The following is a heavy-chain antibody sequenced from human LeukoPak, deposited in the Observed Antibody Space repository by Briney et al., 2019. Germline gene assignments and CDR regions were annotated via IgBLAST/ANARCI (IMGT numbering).Heavy chain of an antibody. V-gene: IGHV4-61*02. CDR2: IYTSGST. D-gene: IGHD2-2*01. CDR3: ARGNLGYCSSTSCYAGAGYYYYYMDV. CDR1: GGSISSGSYY. Sequence: SQTLSLTCTVSGGSISSGSYYWSWTRQPAGKGLEWIGRIYTSGSTNYNPSLKSRVTMSVDTSKNQFSLKLSSVTAADTAVYYCARGNLGYCSSTSCYAGAGYYYYYMDVWGKGTTVTISS. J-gene: IGHJ6*03.